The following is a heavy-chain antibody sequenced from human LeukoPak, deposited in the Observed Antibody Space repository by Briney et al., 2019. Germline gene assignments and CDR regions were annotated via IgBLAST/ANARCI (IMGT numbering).Heavy chain of an antibody. V-gene: IGHV4-34*01. Sequence: SETLSLTCTVSGGSISSYYWSWIRQPPGKGLEWIGEINHSGSTNYNPSLKSRVTISVDTSKNQFSLKLSSVTAADTAVYYCARADGGSYRYFDYWGQGTLVTVSS. D-gene: IGHD1-26*01. CDR2: INHSGST. CDR1: GGSISSYY. CDR3: ARADGGSYRYFDY. J-gene: IGHJ4*02.